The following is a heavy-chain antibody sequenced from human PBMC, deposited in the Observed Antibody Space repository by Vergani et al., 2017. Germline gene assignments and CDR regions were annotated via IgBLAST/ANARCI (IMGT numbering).Heavy chain of an antibody. CDR2: IQFDGSNQ. J-gene: IGHJ4*02. CDR1: GFTLSNYD. V-gene: IGHV3-30*02. Sequence: QVQLVESGGGVVQRGGSLRLSCATSGFTLSNYDMQWIRQGPGKGLESVAFIQFDGSNQYYADSVKGRFTLSRDFSKNTLYLQMNSLRTDDTATYYCAKHFRGWGIDYWGQGTQFIVSS. D-gene: IGHD1-26*01. CDR3: AKHFRGWGIDY.